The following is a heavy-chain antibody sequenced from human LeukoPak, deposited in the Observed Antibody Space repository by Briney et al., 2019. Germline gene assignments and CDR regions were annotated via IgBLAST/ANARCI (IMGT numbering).Heavy chain of an antibody. CDR1: GFTFSSYA. CDR3: AKEQELVLCYFHY. V-gene: IGHV3-23*01. J-gene: IGHJ4*02. D-gene: IGHD6-13*01. CDR2: ISGSGGST. Sequence: GGSLRLSCAASGFTFSSYAMSWVRQAPGKWLEWVSDISGSGGSTYYADSVKGRFTISRDNSKNTLYLQMNSLSAEDTAVNYCAKEQELVLCYFHYWGQGTLVTVSS.